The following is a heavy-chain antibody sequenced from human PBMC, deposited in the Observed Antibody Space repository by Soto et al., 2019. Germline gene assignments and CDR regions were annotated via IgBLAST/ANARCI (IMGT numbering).Heavy chain of an antibody. CDR3: ARDQGIAAAVPYFDY. D-gene: IGHD6-13*01. CDR1: GGTFSSYA. J-gene: IGHJ4*02. V-gene: IGHV1-69*13. Sequence: ASVKVSCKASGGTFSSYAISWVRQAPGQGLEWMGGIIPIFGTANYAQKFQGRVTITADESTSTAYMELSSLRSEDTAAYYCARDQGIAAAVPYFDYWGQGTLVTVSS. CDR2: IIPIFGTA.